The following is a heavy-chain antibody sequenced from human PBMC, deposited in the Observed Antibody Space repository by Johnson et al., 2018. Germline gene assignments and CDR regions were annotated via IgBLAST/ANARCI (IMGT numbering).Heavy chain of an antibody. CDR1: GFPVSSNY. D-gene: IGHD4-17*01. CDR3: ARPKNYGDYSEYFQH. Sequence: EVQLLESGGGLVQPGGSLRLSCAASGFPVSSNYMSWVRQAPGKGLEWVSVIYSGGSTIYYADSVKGRLTISRDNAKNSLYLQMNSLRAEDTAVYYCARPKNYGDYSEYFQHWGQGALVTVSS. V-gene: IGHV3-66*01. J-gene: IGHJ1*01. CDR2: IYSGGSTI.